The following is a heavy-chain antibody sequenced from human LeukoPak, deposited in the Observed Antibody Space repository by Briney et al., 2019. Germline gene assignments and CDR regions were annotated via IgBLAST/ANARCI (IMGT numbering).Heavy chain of an antibody. CDR3: AREMGDKYSSSWALDL. CDR1: GFTFSSYS. J-gene: IGHJ2*01. CDR2: IGTVGDT. D-gene: IGHD6-13*01. Sequence: GGSLRLSCAASGFTFSSYSMNWVRQAAGKGLEWVSAIGTVGDTYYPDSVKGRFTISRENAKNSLYLQMNSLRAGDTAVYYCAREMGDKYSSSWALDLWGRGTLVTVSS. V-gene: IGHV3-13*01.